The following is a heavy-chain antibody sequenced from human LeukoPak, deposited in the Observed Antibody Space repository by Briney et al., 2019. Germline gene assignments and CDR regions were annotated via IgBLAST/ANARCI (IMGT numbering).Heavy chain of an antibody. V-gene: IGHV1-2*02. CDR2: INPNSGGT. CDR1: GYTFTGYY. J-gene: IGHJ5*02. Sequence: GASVKVSCKASGYTFTGYYMHWVRQAPGQGLEWMGWINPNSGGTNYAQKFRGRVAMTRDTSISTAYMELSRLRSDDTAVYYCARDRGSIVVVTATFRDPNWFDPWGQGTLVTVSS. CDR3: ARDRGSIVVVTATFRDPNWFDP. D-gene: IGHD2-21*02.